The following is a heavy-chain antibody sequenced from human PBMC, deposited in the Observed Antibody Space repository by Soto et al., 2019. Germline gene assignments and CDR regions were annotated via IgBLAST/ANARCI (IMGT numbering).Heavy chain of an antibody. D-gene: IGHD6-6*01. CDR2: ISSSGSTI. CDR3: ARDSVSSSFLYYYYGMDV. V-gene: IGHV3-11*01. CDR1: GFTFSDYY. J-gene: IGHJ6*02. Sequence: GGSLRLSCAASGFTFSDYYMSWIRQAPGKGLEWVSYISSSGSTIYYADSVEGRFTISRDNAKNSLYLQMNSLRAEDTAVYYCARDSVSSSFLYYYYGMDVWGQGTTATVSS.